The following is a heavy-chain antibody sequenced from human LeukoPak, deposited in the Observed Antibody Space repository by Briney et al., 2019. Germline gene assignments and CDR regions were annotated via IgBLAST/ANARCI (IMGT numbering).Heavy chain of an antibody. CDR1: GFTFSSYS. J-gene: IGHJ4*02. V-gene: IGHV3-21*01. Sequence: GGSLTLSCAASGFTFSSYSMNWVRQAPGKGLEWVSSISSSSSYIYYADSVKGRFTISRDNAKNSLYLQMNSLRAEDTAVYYCARDSIAAAGTDFDYWGQGTLVTVSS. D-gene: IGHD6-13*01. CDR2: ISSSSSYI. CDR3: ARDSIAAAGTDFDY.